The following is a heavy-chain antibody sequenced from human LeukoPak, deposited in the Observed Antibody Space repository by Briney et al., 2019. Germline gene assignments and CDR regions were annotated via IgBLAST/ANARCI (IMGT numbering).Heavy chain of an antibody. J-gene: IGHJ5*02. CDR2: INPNSGGT. V-gene: IGHV1-2*02. CDR1: GYTFTGYY. CDR3: ARDTAAGDIVVVPAAIRFDP. Sequence: ASVKVSCKASGYTFTGYYMHWVRQAPGQGIEWMGWINPNSGGTNYAQKFHGRVTMTRDTSISTAYKELSRLRSDDTAVYYCARDTAAGDIVVVPAAIRFDPWGQGTLVTVSS. D-gene: IGHD2-2*01.